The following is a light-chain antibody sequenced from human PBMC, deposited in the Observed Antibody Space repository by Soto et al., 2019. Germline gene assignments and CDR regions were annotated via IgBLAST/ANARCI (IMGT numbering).Light chain of an antibody. Sequence: QSVLTQPASVSGSPGQSITISCTGTSSDIGAYNFVSWYQQHPGKATKLMLYDVNIRPSGVSNRFSGSKSGNTAYLTISGLQAEDEADYYCTSWTTSTTMIFGGGTKVTVL. CDR3: TSWTTSTTMI. CDR2: DVN. CDR1: SSDIGAYNF. J-gene: IGLJ2*01. V-gene: IGLV2-14*03.